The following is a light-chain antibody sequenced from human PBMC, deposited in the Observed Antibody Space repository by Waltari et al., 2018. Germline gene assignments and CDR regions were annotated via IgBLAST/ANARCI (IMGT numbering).Light chain of an antibody. V-gene: IGKV1-33*01. CDR1: RDITDY. Sequence: DIQMTQSPSPLSASFGDRVTISCQASRDITDYLNWYHQKPGKAPSLLIYDTSNLESGVPSRFSGTGSGTHFTLTLSSLQPEDIGTYYCQQFDSLPVTFGPGTKVD. J-gene: IGKJ3*01. CDR3: QQFDSLPVT. CDR2: DTS.